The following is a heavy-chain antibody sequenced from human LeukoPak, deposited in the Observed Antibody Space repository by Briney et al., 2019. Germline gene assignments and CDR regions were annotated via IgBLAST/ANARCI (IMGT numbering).Heavy chain of an antibody. V-gene: IGHV3-23*01. CDR3: AIDPYYYGSGRRLSYFDY. Sequence: PGGSLRLSCAASGFTFSSFAMVWVRQAAGKGLEWVSTISVSGDGIYYADSVKGRFTISRDNSKNTLYLQMNSPRAEDTAVYYCAIDPYYYGSGRRLSYFDYWGQGTLVTVSS. D-gene: IGHD3-10*01. CDR1: GFTFSSFA. J-gene: IGHJ4*02. CDR2: ISVSGDGI.